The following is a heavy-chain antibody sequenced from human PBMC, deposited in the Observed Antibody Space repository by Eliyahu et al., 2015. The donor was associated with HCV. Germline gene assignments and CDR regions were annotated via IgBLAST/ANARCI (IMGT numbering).Heavy chain of an antibody. Sequence: TCTVSGGSITTYYWSWIRQPPGKGLEWIGYSHYSGSTNCNPSLKSRVTISLDTSKNQFSLNLTSVTAADTAVYYCASGGGGIAVAGTGGWFDPWGQGTLVTVSS. CDR1: GGSITTYY. D-gene: IGHD6-19*01. CDR2: SHYSGST. J-gene: IGHJ5*02. CDR3: ASGGGGIAVAGTGGWFDP. V-gene: IGHV4-59*01.